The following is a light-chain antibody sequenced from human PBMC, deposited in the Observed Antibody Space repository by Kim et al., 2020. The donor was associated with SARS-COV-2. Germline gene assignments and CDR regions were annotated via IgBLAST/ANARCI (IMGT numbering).Light chain of an antibody. Sequence: IFGKNSRPSGIPDRFSGSTSGNTASLTITGAQAEDEADYYCNSRDTSDHVVFGGGTQLTVL. J-gene: IGLJ2*01. V-gene: IGLV3-19*01. CDR3: NSRDTSDHVV. CDR2: GKN.